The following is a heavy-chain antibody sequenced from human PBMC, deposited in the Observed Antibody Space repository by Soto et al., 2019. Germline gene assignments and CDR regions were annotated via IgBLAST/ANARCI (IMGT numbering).Heavy chain of an antibody. V-gene: IGHV1-8*01. D-gene: IGHD3-3*01. CDR3: ARHYAFCSTGPRSYYYHYMDV. J-gene: IGHJ6*03. Sequence: ASVKVSCKTSGYTFTSYEINWVRQATGQGLEWMGWMNPNSGNTGYAQKFKGRITMTRNTSINTAYMEVSSLRSEDTAVYYCARHYAFCSTGPRSYYYHYMDVWGKGTTVTVSS. CDR2: MNPNSGNT. CDR1: GYTFTSYE.